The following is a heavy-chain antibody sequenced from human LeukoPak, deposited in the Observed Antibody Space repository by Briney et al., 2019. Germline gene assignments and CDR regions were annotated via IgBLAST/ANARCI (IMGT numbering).Heavy chain of an antibody. Sequence: GSLRLSFAASGFPFSSYSLNWVRQAPGKGLEWISYISSSGSNIDYADSVKGRFTISRDNGKNSLFLQMDSLRVEDTAVYYCARTAFDWSQVGGNWFDPWGQGTLVTVSS. CDR1: GFPFSSYS. CDR2: ISSSGSNI. CDR3: ARTAFDWSQVGGNWFDP. D-gene: IGHD3-9*01. V-gene: IGHV3-48*04. J-gene: IGHJ5*02.